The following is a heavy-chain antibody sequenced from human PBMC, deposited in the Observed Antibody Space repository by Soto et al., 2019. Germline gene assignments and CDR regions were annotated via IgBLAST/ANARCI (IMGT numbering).Heavy chain of an antibody. Sequence: ASVKTSCKASGYTFTTYYMHWVRQAPGQGLEWMGIINPSGGSTSYAQKFQGRVTMTRDTSTSTVYMELSSLRSEDTAVYYCARSGVTMKSAFDIWGQGTMVTVSS. CDR3: ARSGVTMKSAFDI. V-gene: IGHV1-46*01. D-gene: IGHD3-22*01. CDR1: GYTFTTYY. J-gene: IGHJ3*02. CDR2: INPSGGST.